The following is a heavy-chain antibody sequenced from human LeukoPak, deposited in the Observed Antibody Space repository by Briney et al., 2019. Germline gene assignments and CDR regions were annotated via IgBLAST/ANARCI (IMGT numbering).Heavy chain of an antibody. CDR1: GFTFSSYA. CDR2: ISYDGSNK. J-gene: IGHJ4*02. D-gene: IGHD6-13*01. V-gene: IGHV3-30*04. CDR3: ARDVSSSWLDY. Sequence: GGSLRLSCAASGFTFSSYAMHWVRQAPGKGLEWVAVISYDGSNKYYADSVKGRFTISRDNSKNTLYLQMNSLRAEDTAAYYCARDVSSSWLDYWGQGTLVTVSS.